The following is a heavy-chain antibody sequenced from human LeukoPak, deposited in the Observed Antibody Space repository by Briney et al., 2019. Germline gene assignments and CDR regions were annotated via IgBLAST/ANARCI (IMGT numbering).Heavy chain of an antibody. V-gene: IGHV3-7*01. Sequence: GGSLRLSCAASGFTFSSYWMSWVRQAPGKGLEWVANIKQDGSEKYYVDSVKGRFTISRDNAKNSLYLQMNSLRAEDTAVYYCARDLFGGSGSPDIWGQGTMVTVSS. CDR3: ARDLFGGSGSPDI. CDR1: GFTFSSYW. D-gene: IGHD1-26*01. J-gene: IGHJ3*02. CDR2: IKQDGSEK.